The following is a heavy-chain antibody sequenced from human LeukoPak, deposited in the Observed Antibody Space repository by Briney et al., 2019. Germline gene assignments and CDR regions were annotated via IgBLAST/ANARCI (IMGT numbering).Heavy chain of an antibody. CDR1: GGSISRGGYS. V-gene: IGHV4-30-2*01. Sequence: TSETLSLTCAVSGGSISRGGYSWRWIRQPPGKGLEWIGYIYHSGSTYYHPSLKSRVTISVARSKNQFSLKPSSVTAADTAVYYCARGGKGYFDYWGQGTLVTVSS. CDR3: ARGGKGYFDY. J-gene: IGHJ4*02. D-gene: IGHD1-26*01. CDR2: IYHSGST.